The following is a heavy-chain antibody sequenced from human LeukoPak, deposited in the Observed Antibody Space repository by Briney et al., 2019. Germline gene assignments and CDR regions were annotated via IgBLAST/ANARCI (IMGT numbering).Heavy chain of an antibody. D-gene: IGHD1-1*01. V-gene: IGHV4-59*01. CDR1: GGSISSYY. J-gene: IGHJ3*02. CDR3: AGGYANHDAFDI. Sequence: SETLSLTCTVSGGSISSYYWSWIRQPPGKGLEWIGYIYYSGSINYNPSLKSRVTISVDTSKNQFSLKLSSVPAADTAVYYCAGGYANHDAFDIWGQGTMVTVSS. CDR2: IYYSGSI.